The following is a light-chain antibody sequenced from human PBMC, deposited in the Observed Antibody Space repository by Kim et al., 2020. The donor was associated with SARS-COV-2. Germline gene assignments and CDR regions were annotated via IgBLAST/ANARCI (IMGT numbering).Light chain of an antibody. J-gene: IGKJ1*01. CDR3: QQYAGALRT. Sequence: ASVGDRVTITCRASQSINTWLAWYKQNPGRAPDLLIYEASFLVSGVSSRFSASGSGTDFTLTINDLQPDDFATFYCQQYAGALRTFGQGTKVEIK. V-gene: IGKV1-5*01. CDR1: QSINTW. CDR2: EAS.